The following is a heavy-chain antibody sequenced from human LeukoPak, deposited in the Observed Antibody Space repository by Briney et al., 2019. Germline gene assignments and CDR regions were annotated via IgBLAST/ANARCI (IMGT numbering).Heavy chain of an antibody. CDR2: ISGSGGST. CDR1: GFTFSSYA. CDR3: ARDLSSSWYFDYYYGMDV. V-gene: IGHV3-23*01. D-gene: IGHD6-13*01. Sequence: GGSLRLSCAASGFTFSSYAMSWVRQAPGKGLEWVSAISGSGGSTYYADSVKGRFTISRDNSKNTLYLQMNSLRAEDTAVYYCARDLSSSWYFDYYYGMDVWGQGTTVTVSS. J-gene: IGHJ6*02.